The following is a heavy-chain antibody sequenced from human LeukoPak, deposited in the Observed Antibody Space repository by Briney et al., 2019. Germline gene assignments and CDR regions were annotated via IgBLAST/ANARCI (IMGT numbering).Heavy chain of an antibody. CDR2: INSGGSSI. CDR1: GFTFSSYW. CDR3: AIRRYLAGFDY. D-gene: IGHD3-16*02. V-gene: IGHV3-74*01. Sequence: PGGSLRLSCAASGFTFSSYWMHWVRHAPGKGLVGVSRINSGGSSISYADSVKGRFTISRDNAKNTLYLQMNSLRAEDTAVYYCAIRRYLAGFDYWGQGTLVTVSS. J-gene: IGHJ4*02.